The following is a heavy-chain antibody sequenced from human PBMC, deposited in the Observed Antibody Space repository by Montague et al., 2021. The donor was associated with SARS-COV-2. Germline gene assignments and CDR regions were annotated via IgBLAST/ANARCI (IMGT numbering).Heavy chain of an antibody. Sequence: SETLSLTCTVSGASVGSSDWGWIRQSPGKGLEWIGYFHTVGSTDYDPSLKSRATISRDTSKNQFSLKVRSVTAADTAVYYCARETMTADAFEIWGQGTMVTVSS. CDR2: FHTVGST. D-gene: IGHD1-14*01. CDR1: GASVGSSD. V-gene: IGHV4-59*02. CDR3: ARETMTADAFEI. J-gene: IGHJ3*02.